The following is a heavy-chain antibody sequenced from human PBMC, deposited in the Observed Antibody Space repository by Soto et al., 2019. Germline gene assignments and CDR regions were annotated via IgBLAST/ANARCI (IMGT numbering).Heavy chain of an antibody. CDR3: AKNYYDNSGYSDC. D-gene: IGHD3-22*01. CDR2: ISGSDGRT. Sequence: GGSLRLSCAASGFTFSSYAMNWVRQASGKGLEWVSSISGSDGRTYYAESVKGRFTISRDDSKNTLYLQMNSLRAEDTAVYYCAKNYYDNSGYSDCWGQGTLVTVS. J-gene: IGHJ4*02. CDR1: GFTFSSYA. V-gene: IGHV3-23*01.